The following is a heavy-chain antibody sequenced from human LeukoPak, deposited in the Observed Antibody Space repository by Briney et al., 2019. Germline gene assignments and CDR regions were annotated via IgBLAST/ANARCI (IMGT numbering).Heavy chain of an antibody. D-gene: IGHD5-18*01. CDR1: GDSISSNHYY. CDR2: IFYTGST. CDR3: ARTTEGGYSYGYFYYYYMDV. Sequence: PSETLSLTCTVSGDSISSNHYYWGWIRQPPGKGLEWIGTIFYTGSTNYNPSLKSRVTISVDTSNNQFSLKLSSVTAADTAVYYCARTTEGGYSYGYFYYYYMDVWGKGTTVTISS. V-gene: IGHV4-39*07. J-gene: IGHJ6*03.